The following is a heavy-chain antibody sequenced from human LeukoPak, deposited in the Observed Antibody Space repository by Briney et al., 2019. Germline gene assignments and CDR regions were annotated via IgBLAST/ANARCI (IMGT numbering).Heavy chain of an antibody. CDR1: GYTFTSYQ. Sequence: ASVKVSCKASGYTFTSYQINWVRQATGQGLEWMGWMNPDNGNTGFAQNFQGRVTMTRNISISTAYMALSSLRSGDTAVYYCARGHVLVPAATDYWGQGTLVTVSP. V-gene: IGHV1-8*01. CDR3: ARGHVLVPAATDY. J-gene: IGHJ4*02. CDR2: MNPDNGNT. D-gene: IGHD2-2*01.